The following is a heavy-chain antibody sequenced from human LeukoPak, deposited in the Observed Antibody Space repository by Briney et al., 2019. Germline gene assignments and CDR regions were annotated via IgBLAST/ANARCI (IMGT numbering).Heavy chain of an antibody. Sequence: ASVKVSCKASGGTFSSYAISWVRQAPGQGLEWMGRIIPILGIANYAQEFQGRVTITADKSTSTAYMELSSLRSEDTAVYYCAPASRDGYNPFNSGYWGQGTLVTISS. J-gene: IGHJ4*02. CDR1: GGTFSSYA. V-gene: IGHV1-69*04. CDR2: IIPILGIA. D-gene: IGHD5-24*01. CDR3: APASRDGYNPFNSGY.